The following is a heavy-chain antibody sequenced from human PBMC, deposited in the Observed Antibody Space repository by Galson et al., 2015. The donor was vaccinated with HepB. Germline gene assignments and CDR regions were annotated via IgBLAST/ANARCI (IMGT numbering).Heavy chain of an antibody. CDR3: ARGYYDFWSGRITGHYYYYMDV. Sequence: SVKVSCKASGYTFTSYGISWVRQAPGQGLEWMGWISAYNGNTNYAQKLQGRVTMTTDTSTSTAYMELRSLRSDDTAVYYCARGYYDFWSGRITGHYYYYMDVWGKGTTVTVSS. CDR2: ISAYNGNT. D-gene: IGHD3-3*01. V-gene: IGHV1-18*01. J-gene: IGHJ6*03. CDR1: GYTFTSYG.